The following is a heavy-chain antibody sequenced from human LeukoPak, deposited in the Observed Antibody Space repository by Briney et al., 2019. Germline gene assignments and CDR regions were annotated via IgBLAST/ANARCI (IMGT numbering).Heavy chain of an antibody. J-gene: IGHJ4*02. V-gene: IGHV4-39*07. CDR3: SSSGWHVXKYDY. CDR1: GGSISSSSYY. CDR2: IYYSGST. D-gene: IGHD6-25*01. Sequence: SETLSLTCTVSGGSISSSSYYWGWIRQPPGKGLEWIGSIYYSGSTYYNPSLKSRVTISVDTSNNQFSLQLTSVTAADTAVYXXSSSGWHVXKYDYWGQGTLVTVSS.